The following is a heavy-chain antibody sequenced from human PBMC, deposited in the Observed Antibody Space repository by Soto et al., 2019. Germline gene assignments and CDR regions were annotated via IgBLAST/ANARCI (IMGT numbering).Heavy chain of an antibody. J-gene: IGHJ6*03. Sequence: PSETLSLTCAVYGGSFSGYYWSWIRQPPGKGLEWIGEINHSGSTNYNPSHKSRVTISVDTSKNQFSLKLSSVTAADTAVYYCARELPYCSSTSCYASIGHYMDVWGKGTTVTVSS. CDR3: ARELPYCSSTSCYASIGHYMDV. D-gene: IGHD2-2*01. CDR1: GGSFSGYY. V-gene: IGHV4-34*01. CDR2: INHSGST.